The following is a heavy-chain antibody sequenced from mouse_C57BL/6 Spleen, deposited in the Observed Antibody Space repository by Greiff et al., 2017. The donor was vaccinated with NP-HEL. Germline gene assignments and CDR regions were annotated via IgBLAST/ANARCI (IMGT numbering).Heavy chain of an antibody. CDR1: GYTFTSYA. D-gene: IGHD3-2*02. J-gene: IGHJ4*01. CDR2: IDPDTGGT. V-gene: IGHV1-15*01. Sequence: QVQLQQSGAELVRPGASVTLSCKASGYTFTSYAMHWVKQTPVHGLEWIGAIDPDTGGTDYIQKFKGKAILTADKSSSTAYMQLRSLTSEDSAVYYGTREGVDQDTYYAMDYWGQGTSVTVSS. CDR3: TREGVDQDTYYAMDY.